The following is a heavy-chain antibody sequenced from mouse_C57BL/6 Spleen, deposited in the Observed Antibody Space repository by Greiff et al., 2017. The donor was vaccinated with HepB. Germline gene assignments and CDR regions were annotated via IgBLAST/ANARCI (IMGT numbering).Heavy chain of an antibody. CDR3: ARNPIYYDYEVAY. Sequence: QVQLQQPGAELVKPGASVKLSCKASGYTFTSYWMHWVKQRPGQGLEWIGMIHPNSGSTNYNEKFKSKATLTVDKSSSTAYMQLSSLTSEDSAVYYCARNPIYYDYEVAYWGQGTLVTVSA. D-gene: IGHD2-4*01. CDR2: IHPNSGST. J-gene: IGHJ3*01. V-gene: IGHV1-64*01. CDR1: GYTFTSYW.